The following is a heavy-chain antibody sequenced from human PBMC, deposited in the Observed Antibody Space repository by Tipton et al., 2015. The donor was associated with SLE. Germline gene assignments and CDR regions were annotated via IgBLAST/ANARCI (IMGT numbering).Heavy chain of an antibody. J-gene: IGHJ3*02. CDR2: ISSSSSYI. CDR1: GFTFSSYS. V-gene: IGHV3-21*04. D-gene: IGHD3-9*01. Sequence: SLRLSCAASGFTFSSYSMNWVRQAPGKGLEWVSSISSSSSYIYYADSVKGRFTISRDNAKNSLYLQMNSLRAEDTAVYYCAKEYFDWLNPLDAFDIWGQGTMVTVSS. CDR3: AKEYFDWLNPLDAFDI.